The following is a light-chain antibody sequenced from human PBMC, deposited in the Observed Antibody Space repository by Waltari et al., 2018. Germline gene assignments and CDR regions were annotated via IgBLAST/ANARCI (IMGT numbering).Light chain of an antibody. Sequence: ITCRASQSRSNWWDWYQQKPGKAPKVRSYKASTLESGVPSRFSGSGSGTEFTLTISSVQPDDFATYYCQQYRNLWTFGQGTKVEIK. CDR2: KAS. CDR1: QSRSNW. J-gene: IGKJ1*01. CDR3: QQYRNLWT. V-gene: IGKV1-5*03.